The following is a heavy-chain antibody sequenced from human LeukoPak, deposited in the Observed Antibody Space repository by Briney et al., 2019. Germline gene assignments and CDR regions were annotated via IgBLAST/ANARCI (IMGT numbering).Heavy chain of an antibody. CDR1: VFTFSSYG. V-gene: IGHV3-30*02. J-gene: IGHJ4*02. Sequence: GGSLGLSCAASVFTFSSYGMYWVRQAPGKGLEWVAFIQFDGNNQYYADSVKGRFSISRDNAKNTVYLQMNSLRGEDTAVYYCAKDKKFEAILEIVGATLDYWGQGIQVTVSS. CDR2: IQFDGNNQ. D-gene: IGHD1-26*01. CDR3: AKDKKFEAILEIVGATLDY.